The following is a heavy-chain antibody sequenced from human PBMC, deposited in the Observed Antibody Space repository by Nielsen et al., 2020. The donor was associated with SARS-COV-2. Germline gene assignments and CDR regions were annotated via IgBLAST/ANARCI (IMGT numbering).Heavy chain of an antibody. D-gene: IGHD2-15*01. CDR3: ARGVELPHQPPAMDV. Sequence: ASVKVSCKASGYTFTSYYMHWVRQAPGQGLEWMGIINPSGGRTSYAQKFQGRVTMTRDTSTSTVYMELSSLRSEDTAVYYCARGVELPHQPPAMDVWGQGTTVTVSS. J-gene: IGHJ6*02. V-gene: IGHV1-46*01. CDR1: GYTFTSYY. CDR2: INPSGGRT.